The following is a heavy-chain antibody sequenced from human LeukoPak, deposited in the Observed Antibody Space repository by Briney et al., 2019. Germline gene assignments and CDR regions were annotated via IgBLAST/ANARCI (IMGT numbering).Heavy chain of an antibody. CDR2: IYPGDSDT. D-gene: IGHD4-23*01. J-gene: IGHJ4*02. CDR1: GYSFTSYW. Sequence: GESLKISCKGSGYSFTSYWIGWVRQMPGKGLEWMGIIYPGDSDTRYSPSFQGQVTISADKSISTAYLQWSSLNASDTAVYYCARQGYGGHSQGAADYWGQGTLVTVSS. V-gene: IGHV5-51*01. CDR3: ARQGYGGHSQGAADY.